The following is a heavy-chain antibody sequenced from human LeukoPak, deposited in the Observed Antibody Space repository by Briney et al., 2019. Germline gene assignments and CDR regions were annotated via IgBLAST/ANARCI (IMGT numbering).Heavy chain of an antibody. Sequence: GGSLRLSCAASGFTFSSYAMHWVRQAPGKGLEWVAVISYDGSNKYYADSVRGRFTISRDNSKNTLYLQMNSLRAEDTAVYYCARSGGIAAAGTAPPGILEKHNEKVLDYWGQGTLVTVSS. D-gene: IGHD6-13*01. J-gene: IGHJ4*02. CDR1: GFTFSSYA. CDR3: ARSGGIAAAGTAPPGILEKHNEKVLDY. V-gene: IGHV3-30*04. CDR2: ISYDGSNK.